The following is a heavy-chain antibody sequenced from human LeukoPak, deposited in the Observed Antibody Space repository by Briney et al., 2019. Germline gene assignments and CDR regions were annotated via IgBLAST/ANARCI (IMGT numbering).Heavy chain of an antibody. J-gene: IGHJ6*02. Sequence: GGSLRLSCAVSRIAFSSAWMHWVRQVPGKGLMWVSLINPDGSRTTYADSVKGRFTISKDNAKNTLYLQINSLRADDTAVYYCVRGYYYAMDVWGQGTTVTVSS. CDR3: VRGYYYAMDV. CDR2: INPDGSRT. V-gene: IGHV3-74*01. CDR1: RIAFSSAW.